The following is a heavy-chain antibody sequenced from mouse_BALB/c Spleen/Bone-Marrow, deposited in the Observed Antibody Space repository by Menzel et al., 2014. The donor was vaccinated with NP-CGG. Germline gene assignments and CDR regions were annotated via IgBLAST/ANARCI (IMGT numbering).Heavy chain of an antibody. CDR3: AYGNYGYAMDY. Sequence: QVQLQQSGAELARPGASVKMPCKASGYTFTSYTMHWVKQRPGQGLEWIGYINPSSGYTNYNQKFKDKATLTADKSSSTAYMQLSSLTSEDSAVYYCAYGNYGYAMDYWGQGTSATVSS. V-gene: IGHV1-4*01. J-gene: IGHJ4*01. D-gene: IGHD2-10*02. CDR1: GYTFTSYT. CDR2: INPSSGYT.